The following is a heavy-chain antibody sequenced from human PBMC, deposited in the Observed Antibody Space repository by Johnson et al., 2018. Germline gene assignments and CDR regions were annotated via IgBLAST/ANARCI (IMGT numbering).Heavy chain of an antibody. CDR3: ARSSTQVKRVGALDF. V-gene: IGHV4-59*13. D-gene: IGHD1-1*01. Sequence: VQLQESGPGLVKPSETLSLTCTVSGDSISIYYWSWIRQSPGKGLEWIGFTYSRGSTNYNPSPKSRVTISVDTSKRQFSLKVTSVTAADRALYFCARSSTQVKRVGALDFWGRGTMVTVSS. CDR2: TYSRGST. CDR1: GDSISIYY. J-gene: IGHJ3*01.